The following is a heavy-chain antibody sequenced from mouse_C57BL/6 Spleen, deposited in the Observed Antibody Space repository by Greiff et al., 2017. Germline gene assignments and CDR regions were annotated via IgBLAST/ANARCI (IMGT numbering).Heavy chain of an antibody. CDR1: GFTFSDYG. V-gene: IGHV5-17*01. J-gene: IGHJ4*01. Sequence: EVKLQESGGGLVKPGGSLKLSCAASGFTFSDYGMHWVRQAPEKGLEWVAYISSGSSTIYYADTVKGRFTISRDNAKNTLFLQMTSLRSEDTAMYYCARRSITTVVATGDAMDYWGQGTSVTVSS. D-gene: IGHD1-1*01. CDR2: ISSGSSTI. CDR3: ARRSITTVVATGDAMDY.